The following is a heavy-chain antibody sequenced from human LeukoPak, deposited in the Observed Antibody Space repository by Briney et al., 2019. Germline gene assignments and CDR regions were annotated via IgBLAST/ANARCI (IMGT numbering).Heavy chain of an antibody. Sequence: GGSLRLSCAASGFTFSSYVMHWVRQAPGKGLEWVSAVSVSGGSTFYADSVKGRFTISRDNSKNTLYLQMNSLRAEDTAVYYCARGTQNRYCSGGSCYSAGYWGQGTLVTVSS. CDR3: ARGTQNRYCSGGSCYSAGY. CDR1: GFTFSSYV. J-gene: IGHJ4*02. CDR2: VSVSGGST. D-gene: IGHD2-15*01. V-gene: IGHV3-23*01.